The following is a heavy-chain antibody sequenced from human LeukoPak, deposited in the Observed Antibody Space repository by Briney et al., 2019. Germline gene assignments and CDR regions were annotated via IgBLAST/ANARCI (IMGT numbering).Heavy chain of an antibody. CDR2: ISGSGGYT. CDR3: AKAPYDIYYYHMGV. Sequence: GGSLRLSCAASGFTFSTYAMIWVRQAPGKGLEWVSAISGSGGYTYYADSVKGRFTISRDNSKNTLYLQMDSLRAEDTAVYYCAKAPYDIYYYHMGVWGKGTTVTVSS. V-gene: IGHV3-23*01. CDR1: GFTFSTYA. D-gene: IGHD5-12*01. J-gene: IGHJ6*03.